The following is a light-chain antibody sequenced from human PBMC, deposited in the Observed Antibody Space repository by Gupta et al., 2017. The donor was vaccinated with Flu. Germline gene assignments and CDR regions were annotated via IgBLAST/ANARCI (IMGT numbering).Light chain of an antibody. CDR2: GTS. Sequence: QMTQSPASLSASVGDRVSITCRAGQNIKGALNWFQQKAGEAPKLLISGTSRLRSGVPSRFSGSSSGTEFTLTINSLQPEDSATYYCQESYNSPPASTFDQGTKVEIK. CDR3: QESYNSPPAST. V-gene: IGKV1-39*01. J-gene: IGKJ2*02. CDR1: QNIKGA.